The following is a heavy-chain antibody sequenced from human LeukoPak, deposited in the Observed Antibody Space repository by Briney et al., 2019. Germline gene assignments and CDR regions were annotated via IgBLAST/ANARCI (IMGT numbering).Heavy chain of an antibody. D-gene: IGHD3-22*01. V-gene: IGHV4-30-4*01. CDR3: ARGPYYYDSSGYYYIDY. J-gene: IGHJ4*02. Sequence: SETLSLTCAVYGGSFSGYYWSWIRQPPGKGLEWIGYIYYSGSTYYNPSLKSRVTISVDTSKNQFSLKLSSVTAADTAVYYCARGPYYYDSSGYYYIDYWGREPWSPSPQ. CDR2: IYYSGST. CDR1: GGSFSGYY.